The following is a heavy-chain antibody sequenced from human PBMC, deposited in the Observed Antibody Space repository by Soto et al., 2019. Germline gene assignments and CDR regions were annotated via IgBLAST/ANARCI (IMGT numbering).Heavy chain of an antibody. D-gene: IGHD3-22*01. CDR2: INDSGST. CDR1: GGSFSDYS. V-gene: IGHV4-34*01. Sequence: SETLSLTCAVYGGSFSDYSWTWIRQPPGKGLEWIGEINDSGSTNYTPSLERRVTISRDTSKNRFSLKLSSVTAADTAVYYCARGSHKLHSYDSSGFYHYVDYWGQGRLVTVSS. J-gene: IGHJ4*02. CDR3: ARGSHKLHSYDSSGFYHYVDY.